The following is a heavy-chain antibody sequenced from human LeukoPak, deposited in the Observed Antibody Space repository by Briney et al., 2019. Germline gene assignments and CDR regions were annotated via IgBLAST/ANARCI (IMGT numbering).Heavy chain of an antibody. Sequence: GGSLRLSCAASGFTFSSHAMSWGRQAPGKGLEWVSAISGSGGSTYYADSVKGRFTISRDNSKNTLYLQMNSLRAEDTAVYSCAKYLYQNYYYGMDVWGQGTTVTVSS. V-gene: IGHV3-23*01. CDR1: GFTFSSHA. CDR2: ISGSGGST. CDR3: AKYLYQNYYYGMDV. D-gene: IGHD2-2*01. J-gene: IGHJ6*02.